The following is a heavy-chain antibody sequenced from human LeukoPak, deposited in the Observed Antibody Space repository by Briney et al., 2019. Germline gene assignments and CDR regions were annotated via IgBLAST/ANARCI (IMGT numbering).Heavy chain of an antibody. CDR2: INHSGST. Sequence: SETLSLTCAVYGGSFSGYYWSWIRQPPGKGLEWIGEINHSGSTNYNPSLKSRVTISVDTSKNKFSLKLSSVTAADTAVYYCASRPLYDSDYWGQGTLVTVSS. D-gene: IGHD3-22*01. CDR1: GGSFSGYY. CDR3: ASRPLYDSDY. J-gene: IGHJ4*02. V-gene: IGHV4-34*01.